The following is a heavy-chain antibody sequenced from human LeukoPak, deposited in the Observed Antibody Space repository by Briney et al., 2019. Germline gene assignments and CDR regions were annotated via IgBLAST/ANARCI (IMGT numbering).Heavy chain of an antibody. V-gene: IGHV1-69*02. Sequence: GASVKVSCKASGGTFSSYTISWVRQAPGQGLEWMGRIIPILGIANYAQKFQGRVTITADKSTSTAYMELSSLRSEDTAVYYCAMLSTGYYDGMDVWGQGTTVTVSS. J-gene: IGHJ6*02. CDR1: GGTFSSYT. CDR3: AMLSTGYYDGMDV. D-gene: IGHD2-2*01. CDR2: IIPILGIA.